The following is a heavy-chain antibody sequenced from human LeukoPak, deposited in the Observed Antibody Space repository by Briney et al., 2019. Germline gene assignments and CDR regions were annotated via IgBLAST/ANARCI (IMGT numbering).Heavy chain of an antibody. Sequence: PGGSLRLSCAASGFTFSSYAMSWVRQAPGKGLEWVSAISGSGGSTFYADSVKGRSTISRDNAKNTLYLQMNSLRAEDTAVYYCAKGAVRSSIAVAGTRYFQHWGQGTLVTVSS. J-gene: IGHJ1*01. CDR3: AKGAVRSSIAVAGTRYFQH. D-gene: IGHD6-13*01. CDR1: GFTFSSYA. V-gene: IGHV3-23*01. CDR2: ISGSGGST.